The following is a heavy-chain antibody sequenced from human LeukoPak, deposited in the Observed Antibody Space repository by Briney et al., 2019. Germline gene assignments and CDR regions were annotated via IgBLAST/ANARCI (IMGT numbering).Heavy chain of an antibody. D-gene: IGHD4-17*01. V-gene: IGHV4-61*02. CDR1: GGSISSGSYC. J-gene: IGHJ4*02. Sequence: SETLSLTCTVSGGSISSGSYCWSWLRQRAGPGLDGIGRIYTSGSTNYNPSLKSRVTISVDTSKTQFPLKLSSVTAADTAVYYCAREGMTVTPFDYWGQGTLVTVSS. CDR2: IYTSGST. CDR3: AREGMTVTPFDY.